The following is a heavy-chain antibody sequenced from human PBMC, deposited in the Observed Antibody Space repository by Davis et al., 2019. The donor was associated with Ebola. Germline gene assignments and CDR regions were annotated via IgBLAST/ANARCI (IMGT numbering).Heavy chain of an antibody. Sequence: GESLKISCAASGFMFSNYGLHWVRQAPGKGLEWVAVISYDGSNKYYADSEKGRFTISRDNSKNTLYLQMNSLRGEDTAVYYCAKDRAPYCSGDCSLDYWGQGTLVTVSS. CDR1: GFMFSNYG. CDR2: ISYDGSNK. V-gene: IGHV3-30*18. D-gene: IGHD2-21*02. J-gene: IGHJ4*02. CDR3: AKDRAPYCSGDCSLDY.